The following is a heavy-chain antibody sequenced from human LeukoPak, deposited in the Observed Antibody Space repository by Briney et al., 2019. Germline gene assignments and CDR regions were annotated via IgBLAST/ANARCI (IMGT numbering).Heavy chain of an antibody. CDR2: ISSNSNI. CDR1: GFTFSSYS. D-gene: IGHD6-6*01. CDR3: AREESSSSGYYFDY. J-gene: IGHJ4*02. V-gene: IGHV3-21*01. Sequence: GGSLRLSCAASGFTFSSYSMNWVRQAPGKGLEWVSSISSNSNIYYADSVKGRFTISRDNAKNSLYLQMNSLRAEDTAVYYCAREESSSSGYYFDYWGQGTLVTVSS.